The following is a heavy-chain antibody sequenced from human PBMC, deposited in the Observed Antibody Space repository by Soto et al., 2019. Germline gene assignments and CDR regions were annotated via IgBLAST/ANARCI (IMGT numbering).Heavy chain of an antibody. D-gene: IGHD3-16*02. CDR2: IKSKTDGGTT. V-gene: IGHV3-15*01. CDR3: TTEGYDYVWGSYPDY. J-gene: IGHJ4*02. CDR1: GFTFSNAW. Sequence: GESLKISCAASGFTFSNAWMSWVRQAPGKGLEWVGRIKSKTDGGTTDYAAPVKGRFTISRDDSKNTLYLQMNSLKTEDTAVYYCTTEGYDYVWGSYPDYWGQGTLVTVSS.